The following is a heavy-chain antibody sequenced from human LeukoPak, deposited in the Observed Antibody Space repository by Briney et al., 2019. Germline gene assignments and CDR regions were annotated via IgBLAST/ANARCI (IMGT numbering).Heavy chain of an antibody. CDR2: IYHHGKS. V-gene: IGHV4-59*01. J-gene: IGHJ4*02. CDR1: GDSISSSD. Sequence: SETLSLTCTVSGDSISSSDWSGIRQPPGKGLEWIGYIYHHGKSGYNPSLQRRVTISLDTSKNQFSLTLSFVTAADTAMYYCARIRGLGDVSPYSDFWGQGTLVTVSS. D-gene: IGHD4-17*01. CDR3: ARIRGLGDVSPYSDF.